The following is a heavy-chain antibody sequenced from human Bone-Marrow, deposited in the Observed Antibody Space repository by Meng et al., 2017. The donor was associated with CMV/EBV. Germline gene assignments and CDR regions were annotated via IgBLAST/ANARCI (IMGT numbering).Heavy chain of an antibody. Sequence: GESLKISCAASGFTFSSYWMSWVRQAPGKGLEWVANIDQDGTEQYYVDSVKGRFTVSRDNAKNSLYLQMNSLRAEDTAVFFCARSSDYSRPYYYYGMDVWGQGTTVTVSS. J-gene: IGHJ6*02. D-gene: IGHD4-11*01. CDR2: IDQDGTEQ. CDR1: GFTFSSYW. V-gene: IGHV3-7*01. CDR3: ARSSDYSRPYYYYGMDV.